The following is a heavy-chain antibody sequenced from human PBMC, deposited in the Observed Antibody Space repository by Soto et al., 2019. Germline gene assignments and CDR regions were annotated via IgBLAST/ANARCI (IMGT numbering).Heavy chain of an antibody. D-gene: IGHD6-6*01. CDR2: ISGSGGST. Sequence: GGSLRLSCAASGLTFSSYAMSWVRQAPGKGLEWVSAISGSGGSTYYADPVKGRFTISRDNSKNRLYLQMNSLRAEATAVYYCAKDRFDGYGIAARPGGWFDPWGQGTLVTVSS. CDR1: GLTFSSYA. CDR3: AKDRFDGYGIAARPGGWFDP. J-gene: IGHJ5*02. V-gene: IGHV3-23*01.